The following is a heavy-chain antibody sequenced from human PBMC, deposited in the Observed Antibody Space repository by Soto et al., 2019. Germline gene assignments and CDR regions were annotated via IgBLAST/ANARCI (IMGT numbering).Heavy chain of an antibody. D-gene: IGHD1-26*01. J-gene: IGHJ4*02. Sequence: QVQLQESGPGLVKPSETLSLTCTVSGGSISSYYWSWIRQPPGKGLEWIGYIYYSGSTNYNPSLRSRVTISVVTSKRQFALQLSSVTAAATAVYYCAREVGRYYFDYWGQGTLVTVSS. V-gene: IGHV4-59*01. CDR2: IYYSGST. CDR3: AREVGRYYFDY. CDR1: GGSISSYY.